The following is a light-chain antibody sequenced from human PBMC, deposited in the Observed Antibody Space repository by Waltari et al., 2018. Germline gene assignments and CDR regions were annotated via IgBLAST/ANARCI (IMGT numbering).Light chain of an antibody. CDR1: QTVTNNF. Sequence: EIVLTQSPGTLSLSPGERATISCRASQTVTNNFLAWYRQKPGQAPRLLIYGASIRATAIPDRFSGSGSGTDFTLTINRLEPEDFAVYFCQQYDTSPLTFGGGTRVEVK. J-gene: IGKJ4*01. V-gene: IGKV3-20*01. CDR3: QQYDTSPLT. CDR2: GAS.